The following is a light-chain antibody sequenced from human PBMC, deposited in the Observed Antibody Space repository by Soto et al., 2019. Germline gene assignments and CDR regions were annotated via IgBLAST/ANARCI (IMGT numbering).Light chain of an antibody. CDR2: GAS. J-gene: IGKJ3*01. Sequence: EIVLTQSPATLSLSPWERATLSCRASQSVGSYLAWYQQKPGQAPRPLIYGASKRAPGVSARFSGSGSGKDFTLTISSLEPEDFAVYHCLQRSIGFTFGPGTKVDIK. CDR3: LQRSIGFT. V-gene: IGKV3-11*01. CDR1: QSVGSY.